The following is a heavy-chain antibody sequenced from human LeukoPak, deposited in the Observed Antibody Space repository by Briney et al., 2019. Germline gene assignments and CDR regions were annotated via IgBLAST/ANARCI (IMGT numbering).Heavy chain of an antibody. CDR1: GGSVSSGSYY. V-gene: IGHV4-61*01. CDR2: IYYSGST. D-gene: IGHD6-19*01. J-gene: IGHJ4*02. Sequence: SETLSLTCTVSGGSVSSGSYYWSWIRQPPGKGLEWIGYIYYSGSTNYNPSLKSRVTISVDTSKNQFSLKLSSVTAADTAVYYCARAGDSSVTYYFDYWGQGTLVTVSS. CDR3: ARAGDSSVTYYFDY.